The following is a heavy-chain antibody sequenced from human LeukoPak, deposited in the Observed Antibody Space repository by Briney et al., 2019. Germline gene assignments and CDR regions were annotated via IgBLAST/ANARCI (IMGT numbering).Heavy chain of an antibody. D-gene: IGHD4-11*01. Sequence: SETLSLTCIVSGDSISSYYWSWIRQPPGKGLEWIGDIHYSGSTTYNPSLKSRVTISRDTSKNHFSLKLRSVTAADTAVYFCTRDRTTITRGAFDIWGQGTMVTVSS. CDR1: GDSISSYY. V-gene: IGHV4-59*01. J-gene: IGHJ3*02. CDR2: IHYSGST. CDR3: TRDRTTITRGAFDI.